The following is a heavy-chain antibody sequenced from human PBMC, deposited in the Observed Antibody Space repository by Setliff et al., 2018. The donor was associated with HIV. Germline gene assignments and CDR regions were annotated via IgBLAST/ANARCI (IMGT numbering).Heavy chain of an antibody. V-gene: IGHV4-39*02. D-gene: IGHD6-13*01. CDR2: IFDSGTT. CDR3: ARSPAAEGY. J-gene: IGHJ4*02. CDR1: GGSIRGSSSY. Sequence: SETLSLTCTVSGGSIRGSSSYWGWIRQPPGKGLEWIGSIFDSGTTYYNPSPKSRVTISVDTSKNHFSLRLTSVTAADTAVYYCARSPAAEGYWGQGTLVTVSS.